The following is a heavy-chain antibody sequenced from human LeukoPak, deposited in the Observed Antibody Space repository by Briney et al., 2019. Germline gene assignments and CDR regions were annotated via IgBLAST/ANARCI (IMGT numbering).Heavy chain of an antibody. D-gene: IGHD2-2*01. J-gene: IGHJ4*02. V-gene: IGHV3-74*01. CDR2: LNSDGDST. CDR1: GFTFSNYW. CDR3: AREYCSSSSCYFDY. Sequence: GGSLRLSCAASGFTFSNYWMHWVRQAPGKGLVWVSRLNSDGDSTSYADSVKGRFTISRDNAKNTLCLQMSSLRAEDTAVYYCAREYCSSSSCYFDYWGQGTLVTVSS.